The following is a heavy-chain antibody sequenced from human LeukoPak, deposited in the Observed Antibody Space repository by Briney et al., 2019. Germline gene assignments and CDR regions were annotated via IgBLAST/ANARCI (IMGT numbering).Heavy chain of an antibody. CDR2: FDPEDGET. D-gene: IGHD3-10*01. CDR3: ATGDQTYYYGSVPFDY. V-gene: IGHV1-24*01. Sequence: ASVKDSCKASGYTFTNYGFSWVRQAPGKGLEWMGGFDPEDGETIYAQKFQCRVTMTEDTSTDTAYMELSSLRSEDTAVYYCATGDQTYYYGSVPFDYWGQGTLVTVSS. J-gene: IGHJ4*02. CDR1: GYTFTNYG.